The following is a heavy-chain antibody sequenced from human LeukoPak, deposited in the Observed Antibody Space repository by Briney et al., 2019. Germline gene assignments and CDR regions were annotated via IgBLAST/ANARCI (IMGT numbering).Heavy chain of an antibody. CDR1: GGSISTSSFY. Sequence: KPSETLSLTCTVSGGSISTSSFYWGWIRQPPGKGLEWIGSIYYTGSIYYNPSLKSRVTISVDTSKNQFSLKLSSLTAADTAVYYCARASMVRGVIDWGQGTLVTVPS. CDR3: ARASMVRGVID. CDR2: IYYTGSI. D-gene: IGHD3-10*01. V-gene: IGHV4-39*01. J-gene: IGHJ4*02.